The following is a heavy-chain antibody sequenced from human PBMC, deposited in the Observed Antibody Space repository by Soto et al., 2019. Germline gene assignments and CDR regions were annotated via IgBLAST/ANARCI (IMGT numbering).Heavy chain of an antibody. CDR3: AKAKGVGPFDI. V-gene: IGHV3-9*01. J-gene: IGHJ3*02. CDR2: ISWNSGSI. Sequence: EVQLVESGGGLVQPGRSLRLSCAASGFTFDDYAMHWVRQAPGKGLEWVSGISWNSGSIGYADSVKGRFTISRDNAKNSLYLQMNSLRAEDTALDYCAKAKGVGPFDIWGQGTMVTVSS. D-gene: IGHD1-26*01. CDR1: GFTFDDYA.